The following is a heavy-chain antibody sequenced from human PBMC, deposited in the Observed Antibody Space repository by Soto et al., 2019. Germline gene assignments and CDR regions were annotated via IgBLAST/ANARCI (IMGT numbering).Heavy chain of an antibody. J-gene: IGHJ3*02. D-gene: IGHD3-22*01. Sequence: GXSVKVSCKASVFTFTSSALQWVRQARGQRLEWIGWMVVGSGNPNYAQKWQESVTITRDMSTSTAYMELSRLRSEDTAVYYCAALGYSDAFYIWGQGTMVTVSS. CDR3: AALGYSDAFYI. V-gene: IGHV1-58*01. CDR1: VFTFTSSA. CDR2: MVVGSGNP.